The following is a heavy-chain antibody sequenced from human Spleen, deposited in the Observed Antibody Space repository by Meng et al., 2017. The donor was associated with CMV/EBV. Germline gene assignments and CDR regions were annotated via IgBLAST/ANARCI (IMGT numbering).Heavy chain of an antibody. V-gene: IGHV3-33*06. CDR3: AKYLDQYYYYYGMDV. D-gene: IGHD1/OR15-1a*01. CDR1: GFTFSNYW. Sequence: GGSLRLSCAASGFTFSNYWMSWVRQAPGKGLEWVATIWYDGSDKYYAESVKGRFTISRDNSKNTLYLQMNSLRAEDTAVYYCAKYLDQYYYYYGMDVWGQGTTVTVSS. J-gene: IGHJ6*02. CDR2: IWYDGSDK.